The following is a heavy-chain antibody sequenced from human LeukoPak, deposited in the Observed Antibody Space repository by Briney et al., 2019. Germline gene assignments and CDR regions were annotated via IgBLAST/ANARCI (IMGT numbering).Heavy chain of an antibody. D-gene: IGHD3-10*01. CDR3: AASSHSGSYRAH. Sequence: SETLSLTCSLSGGSISSFYLSWIRQPPGKGLEWIGYSSYTADSNYNPSHKSRVTISIDTSKNQFSLRSTSVTAADTAVYYCAASSHSGSYRAHWGQGTLVTVSS. CDR2: SSYTADS. V-gene: IGHV4-59*12. J-gene: IGHJ4*02. CDR1: GGSISSFY.